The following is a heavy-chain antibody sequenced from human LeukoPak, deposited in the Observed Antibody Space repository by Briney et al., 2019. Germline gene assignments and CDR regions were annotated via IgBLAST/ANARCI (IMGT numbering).Heavy chain of an antibody. V-gene: IGHV3-23*01. Sequence: GGSLRLSCAASGFTFSNYAMSWVRQAPGKGLEWVSGINDSGDSTNYADSVKGRFTISRDNSKNTLYLHMNSLRAEDTAVYYCAKDRGSIAVAGDYYFDYWGQGTLVTVSS. CDR1: GFTFSNYA. D-gene: IGHD6-19*01. CDR2: INDSGDST. J-gene: IGHJ4*02. CDR3: AKDRGSIAVAGDYYFDY.